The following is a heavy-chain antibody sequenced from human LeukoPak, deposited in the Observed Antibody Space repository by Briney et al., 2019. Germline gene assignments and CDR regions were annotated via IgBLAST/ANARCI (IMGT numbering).Heavy chain of an antibody. CDR1: AFTFSSYW. Sequence: GGSLRLSCAASAFTFSSYWMTWVRQAPGKGLEWVANIGKDGSEKNYMDSVKGRFTISRDNAKNSLYLQMNSLRAEDTAVYYCARGLDPWGQGTLVTVSS. CDR3: ARGLDP. J-gene: IGHJ5*02. V-gene: IGHV3-7*01. CDR2: IGKDGSEK.